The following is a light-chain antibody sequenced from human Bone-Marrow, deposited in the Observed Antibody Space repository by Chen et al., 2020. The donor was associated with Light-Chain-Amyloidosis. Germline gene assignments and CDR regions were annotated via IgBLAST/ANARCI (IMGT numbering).Light chain of an antibody. CDR2: DVT. CDR1: SSDVGNYNL. J-gene: IGLJ3*02. CDR3: CSYAGSSTWV. V-gene: IGLV2-23*02. Sequence: QSALTQPASVSGSPGQSITISCTGTSSDVGNYNLVSWYQQHPGKAPKLMIYDVTKRPSGVSNRFSGSKSGHTASLTISGLLAEDEADYHCCSYAGSSTWVFGGGTKLTVL.